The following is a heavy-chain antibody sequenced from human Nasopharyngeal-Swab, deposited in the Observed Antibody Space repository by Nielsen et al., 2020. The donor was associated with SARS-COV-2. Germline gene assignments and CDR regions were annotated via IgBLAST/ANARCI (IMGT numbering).Heavy chain of an antibody. CDR3: AREVRRTCYYGMDV. CDR1: GGTIRSYY. V-gene: IGHV4-59*01. D-gene: IGHD1-1*01. CDR2: INDSGST. J-gene: IGHJ6*02. Sequence: SDTLSLTCTVSGGTIRSYYWSWIRQPQGKGLEWTGYINDSGSTNYNPSLKTHVTITVETSKNQFSLKLSSVTDTDTAVYYCAREVRRTCYYGMDVWGQGTTVTVSS.